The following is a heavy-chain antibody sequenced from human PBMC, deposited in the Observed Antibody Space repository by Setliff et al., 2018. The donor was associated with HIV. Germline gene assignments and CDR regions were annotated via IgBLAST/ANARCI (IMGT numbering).Heavy chain of an antibody. J-gene: IGHJ4*02. Sequence: GESLKISCAASGFTFSSYSMNWVRQAPGKGLEWVSSITSRSSYMYYADSVKGRFTVSRDNAKNSLYLQMNSLRAEDTAVYYCARDGYSYGFFDYWGQGTLVTVSS. CDR1: GFTFSSYS. CDR2: ITSRSSYM. CDR3: ARDGYSYGFFDY. D-gene: IGHD5-18*01. V-gene: IGHV3-21*01.